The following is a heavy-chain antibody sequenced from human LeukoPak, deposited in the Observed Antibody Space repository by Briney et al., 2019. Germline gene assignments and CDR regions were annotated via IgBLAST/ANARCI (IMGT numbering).Heavy chain of an antibody. V-gene: IGHV1-3*01. D-gene: IGHD2-21*02. Sequence: ASVKVSCKASGDTFTNYVVHWVRQAPGQRPEWMGYINAGNGDTKYSKNFQDRVTITRDTSASTAYMEVSSLTSEDTALYSCVRDDCAADACYPGGYWGQGTLVTVSS. CDR2: INAGNGDT. J-gene: IGHJ4*02. CDR1: GDTFTNYV. CDR3: VRDDCAADACYPGGY.